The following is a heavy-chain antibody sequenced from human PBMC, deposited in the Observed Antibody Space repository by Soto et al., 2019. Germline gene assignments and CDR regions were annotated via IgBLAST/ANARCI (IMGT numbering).Heavy chain of an antibody. CDR2: INSYGSTT. CDR3: ASDLALSMVRGVVY. CDR1: GFTFSSYW. J-gene: IGHJ4*02. Sequence: EVQLVESGGGLVQPGGSLRLSCAASGFTFSSYWMHWVRQAPGKGLVWVSRINSYGSTTSYADSVKGRFTISRDNAKNTLYLQMNSLRAEDTAVYYCASDLALSMVRGVVYWGQGTLVTVSS. D-gene: IGHD3-10*01. V-gene: IGHV3-74*01.